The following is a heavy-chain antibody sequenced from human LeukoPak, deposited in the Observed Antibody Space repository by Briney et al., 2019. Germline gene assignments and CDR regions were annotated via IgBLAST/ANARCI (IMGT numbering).Heavy chain of an antibody. V-gene: IGHV3-7*01. CDR1: GFTFSRYW. J-gene: IGHJ4*02. D-gene: IGHD3-10*01. CDR2: IKQDGSEK. Sequence: HPGGSLRLSCAASGFTFSRYWMTWVRQAPGKGLEWVANIKQDGSEKYYVDSVKGRFTISRDNAKNSLYLQMNSLRDEDTAVYYCARDWGGENDYWGQGTLVTVSS. CDR3: ARDWGGENDY.